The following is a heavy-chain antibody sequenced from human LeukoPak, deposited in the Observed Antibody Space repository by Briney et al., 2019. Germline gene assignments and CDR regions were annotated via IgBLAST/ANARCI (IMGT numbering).Heavy chain of an antibody. J-gene: IGHJ4*02. CDR2: ISGGGGST. CDR3: AKDLGSSGYSDPFDY. V-gene: IGHV3-23*01. D-gene: IGHD3-22*01. Sequence: GGSLRLSCAASGFSFSIYAMSWVRQAPGKGPEWVSGISGGGGSTYYADSVKDRFTISRDNSKNTLFLQMNSLRAEDTAVYYCAKDLGSSGYSDPFDYWGLGTLVSVSS. CDR1: GFSFSIYA.